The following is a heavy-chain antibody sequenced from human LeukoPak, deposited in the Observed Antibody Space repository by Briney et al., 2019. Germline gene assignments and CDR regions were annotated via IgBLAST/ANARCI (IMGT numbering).Heavy chain of an antibody. CDR3: ARGRRYYYDSSGYWQGEY. CDR2: MNPNSGNT. J-gene: IGHJ4*02. V-gene: IGHV1-8*02. D-gene: IGHD3-22*01. CDR1: GYTFTSYG. Sequence: ASVKVSCKASGYTFTSYGISWVRQATGQGLEWMGWMNPNSGNTGYAQKFQGRVTMTRNTSISTAYMELSSLRSEDTAVYYCARGRRYYYDSSGYWQGEYWGQGTLVTVSS.